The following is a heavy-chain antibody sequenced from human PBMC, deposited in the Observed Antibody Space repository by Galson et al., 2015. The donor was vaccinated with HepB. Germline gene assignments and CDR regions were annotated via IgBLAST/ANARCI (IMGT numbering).Heavy chain of an antibody. Sequence: SVKVSCKASRGTFNNYAFSWVRQAPGQGLEWMGEIIPIFGTANYAQRFQGRVTITADESTSTAYMELSSLTSEDTVVYYCARVFSDVVHSFDYWGQGTLVTVSS. J-gene: IGHJ4*02. CDR2: IIPIFGTA. CDR1: RGTFNNYA. D-gene: IGHD2/OR15-2a*01. CDR3: ARVFSDVVHSFDY. V-gene: IGHV1-69*13.